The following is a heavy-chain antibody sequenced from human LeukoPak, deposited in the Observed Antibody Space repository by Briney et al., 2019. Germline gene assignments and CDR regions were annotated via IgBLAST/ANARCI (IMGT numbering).Heavy chain of an antibody. D-gene: IGHD3-3*02. CDR2: ISSSSSYI. CDR1: GFTFSSYS. J-gene: IGHJ4*02. CDR3: ASHFWNYYRIDY. V-gene: IGHV3-21*01. Sequence: PGGSLRLSCAASGFTFSSYSMNWVRQAPGKGLEWVSSISSSSSYIYYADSVKGRFTISRDNAKNSLYLQMNSLRAEDTAIYYCASHFWNYYRIDYWGQGILVTVSS.